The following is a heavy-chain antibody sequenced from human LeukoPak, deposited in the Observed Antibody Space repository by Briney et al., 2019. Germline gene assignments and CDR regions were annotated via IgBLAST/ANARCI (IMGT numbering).Heavy chain of an antibody. D-gene: IGHD4-17*01. Sequence: TSETLSLTCTVSGGSISSYYWSWIRQPAGKGLEWIGRIYTSGSTNYNPSLKSRVTMSVDTSKNQFSLKLSSVTAADTAVYYCARDWATVTMFDAFDIWGQGTMVTVSS. CDR3: ARDWATVTMFDAFDI. CDR1: GGSISSYY. V-gene: IGHV4-4*07. CDR2: IYTSGST. J-gene: IGHJ3*02.